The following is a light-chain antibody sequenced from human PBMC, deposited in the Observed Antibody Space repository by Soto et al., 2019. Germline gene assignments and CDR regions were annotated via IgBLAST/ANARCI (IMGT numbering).Light chain of an antibody. CDR3: LLSYNAARV. V-gene: IGLV7-46*01. CDR2: DTS. CDR1: TGAVTSNHH. J-gene: IGLJ2*01. Sequence: VVTQEPSLTVSPGGTVTLTCGSSTGAVTSNHHPYWFQQKAGQAPRTLIYDTSNKHSWTPARFSGSLLGDKAALTRSGAQPEDEDQYYCLLSYNAARVFGGGTKLTVL.